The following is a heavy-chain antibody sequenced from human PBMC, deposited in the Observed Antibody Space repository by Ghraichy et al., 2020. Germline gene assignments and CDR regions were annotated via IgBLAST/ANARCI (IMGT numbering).Heavy chain of an antibody. CDR2: IKEDGTSK. V-gene: IGHV3-7*03. J-gene: IGHJ4*02. Sequence: GESLRLSCAASGFTFSNSWMSWVRQAPGKGLEWVANIKEDGTSKYYVDSVKGRFTISRDNTKNSLYLQMNSLRAEDKAVYYCSNSYSAPGNDWGQGTLVTVSS. CDR3: SNSYSAPGND. D-gene: IGHD6-13*01. CDR1: GFTFSNSW.